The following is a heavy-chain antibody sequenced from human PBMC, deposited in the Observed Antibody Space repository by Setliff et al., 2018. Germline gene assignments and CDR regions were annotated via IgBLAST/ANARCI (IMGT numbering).Heavy chain of an antibody. CDR3: VRKDSSSWSCDY. D-gene: IGHD6-13*01. Sequence: SETLSLTCAVSGGSISSSNWWSWVRQPPGKGLEWLGEIYHNGSTNYNPSLKSRLTMLVDKSKNQFSLKLSSVTAADTAVYYCVRKDSSSWSCDYWGQGTLVTVSS. V-gene: IGHV4-4*02. CDR1: GGSISSSNW. J-gene: IGHJ4*02. CDR2: IYHNGST.